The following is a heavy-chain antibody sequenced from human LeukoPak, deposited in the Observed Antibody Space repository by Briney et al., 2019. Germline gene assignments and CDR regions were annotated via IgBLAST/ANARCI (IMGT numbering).Heavy chain of an antibody. CDR3: ARFSVATINDY. CDR2: ISYDGSNK. D-gene: IGHD5-12*01. V-gene: IGHV3-30-3*01. Sequence: GGSLRLSCAASGFTFSSYAMHWVRQAPGKGLEWVAVISYDGSNKYYADSVKGRFTISRDNSKNTLYLQMNSLRAEDTAVYYCARFSVATINDYWGQGTLVTVSS. J-gene: IGHJ4*02. CDR1: GFTFSSYA.